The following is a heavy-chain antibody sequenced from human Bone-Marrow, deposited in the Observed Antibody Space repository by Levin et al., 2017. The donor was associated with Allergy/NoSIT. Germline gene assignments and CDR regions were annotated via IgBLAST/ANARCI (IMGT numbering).Heavy chain of an antibody. J-gene: IGHJ6*03. Sequence: PGGSLRLSCAASGFTFSSYTMNWVRQAPGKGLEWVSSITGSGSYIHYADSLRGRFTISRDNAKNSLYLHMNSLRAEDTAVYYCARMASGGGYYYYMDVWGKGTTVTVSS. D-gene: IGHD3-16*01. CDR3: ARMASGGGYYYYMDV. CDR1: GFTFSSYT. V-gene: IGHV3-21*01. CDR2: ITGSGSYI.